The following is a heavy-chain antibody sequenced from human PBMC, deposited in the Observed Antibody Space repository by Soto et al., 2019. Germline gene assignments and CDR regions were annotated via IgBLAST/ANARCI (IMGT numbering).Heavy chain of an antibody. CDR1: GFTFNNYA. CDR3: AKTLLPGVVPAARAFDI. D-gene: IGHD2-2*01. CDR2: ISWNSGSI. Sequence: EVQLVESGGGLVQPGRSLRLSCAASGFTFNNYAMHWVRQAPGKGLEWVSGISWNSGSIDYADSVKGRFTISRDNAKSSLYLLMNSLRSEDTALYYCAKTLLPGVVPAARAFDIWGQGTMVTVSS. V-gene: IGHV3-9*01. J-gene: IGHJ3*02.